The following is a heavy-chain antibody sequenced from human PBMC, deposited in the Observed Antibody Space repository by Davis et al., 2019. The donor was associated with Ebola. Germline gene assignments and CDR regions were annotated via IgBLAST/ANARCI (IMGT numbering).Heavy chain of an antibody. CDR2: IDAGNGNT. CDR3: VTSRWFDP. D-gene: IGHD1-1*01. J-gene: IGHJ5*02. Sequence: ASVKVSCKASGYIFTNYVMHWVRQAPGQSLEWMGWIDAGNGNTKYSQKFQGRVTVTEDTSTETAYMELTSLKFEDTAIYYCVTSRWFDPWGQGTLVTVSS. V-gene: IGHV1-3*01. CDR1: GYIFTNYV.